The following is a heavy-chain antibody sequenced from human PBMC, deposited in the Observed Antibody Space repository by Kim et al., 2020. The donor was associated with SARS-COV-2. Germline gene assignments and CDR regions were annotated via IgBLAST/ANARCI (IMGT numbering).Heavy chain of an antibody. CDR2: TI. Sequence: TIYYADSVKSRFTVARDNAKNSLYLKMNSLRAEDTAVYYCARPGSLYFQHWGQGTLVTVSS. CDR3: ARPGSLYFQH. V-gene: IGHV3-48*04. D-gene: IGHD2-15*01. J-gene: IGHJ1*01.